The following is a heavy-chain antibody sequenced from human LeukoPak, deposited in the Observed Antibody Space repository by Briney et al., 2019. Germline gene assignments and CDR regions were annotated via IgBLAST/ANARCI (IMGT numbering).Heavy chain of an antibody. J-gene: IGHJ5*02. D-gene: IGHD6-13*01. CDR1: GGSISSSSYY. V-gene: IGHV4-39*07. Sequence: PSETLSLTCTVSGGSISSSSYYWGWIRQPPGKGLEWIGSIYYSGSTYYNPSLKSRVTISVDTSKNQFSLKLSSVTAADTAVYYCARVGPRIAASVWFDPWGQGTLVTVSS. CDR3: ARVGPRIAASVWFDP. CDR2: IYYSGST.